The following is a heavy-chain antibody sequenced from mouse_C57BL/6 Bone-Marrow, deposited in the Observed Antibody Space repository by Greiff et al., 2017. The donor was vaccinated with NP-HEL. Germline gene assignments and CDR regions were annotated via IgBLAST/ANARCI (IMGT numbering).Heavy chain of an antibody. CDR3: ARGKDYYGSTWFAY. D-gene: IGHD1-1*01. CDR1: GYTFTSYW. CDR2: INPSNGGT. V-gene: IGHV1-53*01. Sequence: QVQLQQPGAELVKPGASVKMSCKASGYTFTSYWITWVKQRPGQGLEWIGNINPSNGGTNYNEKFKSKATLTVDKSSSTAYMQLSSLTSEDSAVYYCARGKDYYGSTWFAYWGQGTLVTVSA. J-gene: IGHJ3*01.